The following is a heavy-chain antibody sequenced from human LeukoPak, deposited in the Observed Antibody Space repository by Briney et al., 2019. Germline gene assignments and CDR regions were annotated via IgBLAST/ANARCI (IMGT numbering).Heavy chain of an antibody. Sequence: PSETLSLTCTVSGGSLSSYYWSWIRQPPGKGLEWIGYIYYSGSTNYNPSLKSRVTISVDTSKNQFSLKLSSVTAADTAVYYCARGEWELPFFDYWGQGTLVTVSS. CDR2: IYYSGST. V-gene: IGHV4-59*08. J-gene: IGHJ4*02. CDR3: ARGEWELPFFDY. D-gene: IGHD1-26*01. CDR1: GGSLSSYY.